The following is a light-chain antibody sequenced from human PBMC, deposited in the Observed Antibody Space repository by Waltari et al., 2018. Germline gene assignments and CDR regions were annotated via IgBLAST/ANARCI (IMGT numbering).Light chain of an antibody. V-gene: IGLV3-19*01. J-gene: IGLJ2*01. CDR2: GKN. CDR3: SSRDSSGNHVV. Sequence: SSELTQDPAVSVALGQTVRITCPGDSLRNYFASWYQQKPGQAPILVIYGKNNRPSGIPDRFSGSSSGNTASLTITGAQAEEEADYYCSSRDSSGNHVVFGGGTKLTVL. CDR1: SLRNYF.